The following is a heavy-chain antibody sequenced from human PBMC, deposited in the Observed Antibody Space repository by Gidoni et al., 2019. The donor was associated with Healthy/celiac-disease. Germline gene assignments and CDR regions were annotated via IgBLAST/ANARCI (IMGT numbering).Heavy chain of an antibody. D-gene: IGHD3-22*01. Sequence: EVQLVESGGGLVQHGGSLRLSCAASGFTFSSYWMSWVRQAPGKGLEWVANIKIDGSEKYYVDSGKGRFTISRDNAKNSLYLQMNSLRAEDTAVYYCASQSYTYYYDSSGYPDYWGQGTLVTVSS. J-gene: IGHJ4*02. V-gene: IGHV3-7*01. CDR3: ASQSYTYYYDSSGYPDY. CDR2: IKIDGSEK. CDR1: GFTFSSYW.